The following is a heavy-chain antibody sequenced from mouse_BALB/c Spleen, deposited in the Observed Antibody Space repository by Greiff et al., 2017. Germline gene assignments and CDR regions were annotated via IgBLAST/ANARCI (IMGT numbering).Heavy chain of an antibody. D-gene: IGHD2-4*01. Sequence: QVHVKQSGPGLVQPSQSLSITCTVSGFSLTSYGVHWVRQSPGKGLEWLGVIWSGGSTDYNAAFISRLSISKDNSKSQVFFKMNSLQANDTAIYYCASYYDPAWFAYWGQGTLVTVSA. CDR2: IWSGGST. J-gene: IGHJ3*01. CDR3: ASYYDPAWFAY. CDR1: GFSLTSYG. V-gene: IGHV2-2*02.